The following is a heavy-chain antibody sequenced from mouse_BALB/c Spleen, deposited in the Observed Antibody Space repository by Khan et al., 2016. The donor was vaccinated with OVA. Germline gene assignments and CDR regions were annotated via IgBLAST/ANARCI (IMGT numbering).Heavy chain of an antibody. D-gene: IGHD1-1*01. CDR1: GYTFSSYW. J-gene: IGHJ3*01. CDR3: ARSYYYGSSTWFAY. V-gene: IGHV1-69*02. CDR2: IDPSDSHT. Sequence: QVQLQQSGAELVKPGASVKLSCKASGYTFSSYWMHWVKQRPGQGLEWIGEIDPSDSHTNSNQKFKGKATLNVDKSSSTASMHLSSLTSEDSAVYSCARSYYYGSSTWFAYWGQGTLVTVSA.